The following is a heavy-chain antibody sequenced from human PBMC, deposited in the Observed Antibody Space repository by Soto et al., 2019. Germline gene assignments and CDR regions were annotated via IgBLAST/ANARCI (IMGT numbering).Heavy chain of an antibody. D-gene: IGHD4-17*01. Sequence: EVQLVESGGGLVQPGGSLRLSCAASGFSVSSNYMSWVRQAPGKGLECVPLIYSGGSTYYADSVKGRFTISRHNFNNTLYLQMNSLRSDDTAVYYCATRSVTAPRWGQGTLVTVSS. CDR1: GFSVSSNY. J-gene: IGHJ4*02. CDR2: IYSGGST. CDR3: ATRSVTAPR. V-gene: IGHV3-53*04.